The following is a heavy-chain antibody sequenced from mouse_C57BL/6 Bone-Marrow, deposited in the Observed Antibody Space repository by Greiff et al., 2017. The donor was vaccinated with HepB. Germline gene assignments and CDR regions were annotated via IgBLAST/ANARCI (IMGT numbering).Heavy chain of an antibody. J-gene: IGHJ3*01. CDR3: ARSIYYYGSSFSWFAY. D-gene: IGHD1-1*01. Sequence: QVQLKQSGAELARPGASVKLSCKASGYTFTSYGISWVKQSTGQGLEWIGEIYPRSGNTYYNEKFKGKATLTADKSSSTAYMALRSLTSEDSAVYFCARSIYYYGSSFSWFAYWGQGTLVTVSA. V-gene: IGHV1-81*01. CDR2: IYPRSGNT. CDR1: GYTFTSYG.